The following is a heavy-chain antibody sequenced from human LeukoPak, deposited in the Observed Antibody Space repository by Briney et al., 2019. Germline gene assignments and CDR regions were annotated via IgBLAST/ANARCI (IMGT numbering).Heavy chain of an antibody. Sequence: PGGSLRLSRAASGFTFSSYAMSWVRQAPGKGLEWVSAISGSGGSTYYADSVKGRFTIPRDNSKNTLYLQMNSLRAEDTAVDYCAKVTGSGWSGVPRNYGMDVWGQGTTVTVSS. D-gene: IGHD6-19*01. CDR3: AKVTGSGWSGVPRNYGMDV. CDR2: ISGSGGST. J-gene: IGHJ6*02. V-gene: IGHV3-23*01. CDR1: GFTFSSYA.